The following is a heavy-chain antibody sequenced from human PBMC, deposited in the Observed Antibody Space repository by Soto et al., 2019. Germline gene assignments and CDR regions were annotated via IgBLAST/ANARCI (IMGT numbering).Heavy chain of an antibody. D-gene: IGHD1-26*01. CDR2: ISYDGSNK. J-gene: IGHJ4*02. V-gene: IGHV3-30-3*01. Sequence: QVQLVESGGGVVQPGRSLRLSCAASGFTFSSYAMHWVRQAPGTGLEWVAVISYDGSNKYYADSVKGRFTLSRDNSKNTLSLQINSLRAEDTAVYYCARDKGGSYGIFDYWGQRTLVTVSS. CDR1: GFTFSSYA. CDR3: ARDKGGSYGIFDY.